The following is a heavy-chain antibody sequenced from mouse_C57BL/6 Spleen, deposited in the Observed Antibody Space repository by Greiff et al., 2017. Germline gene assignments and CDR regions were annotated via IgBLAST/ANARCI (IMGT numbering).Heavy chain of an antibody. J-gene: IGHJ3*01. CDR2: ISSGSSTI. CDR3: ATAYYSNYVGFAY. CDR1: GFTFSDYG. V-gene: IGHV5-17*01. D-gene: IGHD2-5*01. Sequence: EVMLVESGGGLVKPGGSLKLSCAASGFTFSDYGMHWVRQAPEKGLEWVAYISSGSSTIYYADTVKGRFTISRDNAKNTLFLQMTSLRSEDTAMYYCATAYYSNYVGFAYWGQGTLVTVSA.